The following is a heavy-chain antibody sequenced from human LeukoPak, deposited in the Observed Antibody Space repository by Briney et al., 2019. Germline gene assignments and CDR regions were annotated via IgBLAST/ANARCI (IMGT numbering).Heavy chain of an antibody. D-gene: IGHD2-2*01. CDR3: TREEVVVLDALDI. Sequence: PGGSLRLSCAASGFTFSSYEMNWVRQAPGKGLEWVSYISSSGNTIYYADSVKGRFTISRDNAKNSLYLKMNSLRAEDMAVYYRTREEVVVLDALDIWGQGTMVTVSS. CDR2: ISSSGNTI. CDR1: GFTFSSYE. J-gene: IGHJ3*02. V-gene: IGHV3-48*03.